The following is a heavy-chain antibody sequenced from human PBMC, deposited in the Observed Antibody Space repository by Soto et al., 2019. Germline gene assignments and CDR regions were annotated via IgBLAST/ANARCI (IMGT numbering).Heavy chain of an antibody. V-gene: IGHV2-5*02. CDR2: IYCDDDK. D-gene: IGHD6-19*01. J-gene: IGHJ4*02. CDR3: AHIVVAGLGYYFDC. CDR1: GFSLSSTRMA. Sequence: QITLKESGPTLVKPTQTLMLTCTFSGFSLSSTRMAVGWIRQPPGKALEWLALIYCDDDKRYSPFLKSRRTITQETSKNQVVLTMSNMDPVETARYYCAHIVVAGLGYYFDCWGQGTLVTVS.